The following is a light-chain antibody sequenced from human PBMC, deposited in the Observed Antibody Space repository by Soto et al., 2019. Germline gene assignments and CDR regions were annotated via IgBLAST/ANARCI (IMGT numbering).Light chain of an antibody. Sequence: EVVMTQSPATLSVSPGERATLSCRASQTVRDNLGWYQQKPGQPPRLLIYGASTRATGIPAKVSGGGSGTDFTLTISSLQPEDFAVYHCQPDYKSLFTFGPGTKVDIK. CDR2: GAS. V-gene: IGKV3D-15*01. J-gene: IGKJ3*01. CDR3: QPDYKSLFT. CDR1: QTVRDN.